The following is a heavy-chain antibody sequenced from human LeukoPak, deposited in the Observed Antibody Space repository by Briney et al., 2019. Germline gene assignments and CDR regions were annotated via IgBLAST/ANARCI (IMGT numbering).Heavy chain of an antibody. CDR1: GGSISSYY. Sequence: SETLSLTCTVSGGSISSYYWSWIRQPPGKGLEWIGEINHSGSTNYNPSLKSRVTISVDTSKNQFSLKLSSVTAADTAVYYCASTHGWFDPWGQGTLVTVSS. CDR3: ASTHGWFDP. V-gene: IGHV4-34*01. CDR2: INHSGST. J-gene: IGHJ5*02.